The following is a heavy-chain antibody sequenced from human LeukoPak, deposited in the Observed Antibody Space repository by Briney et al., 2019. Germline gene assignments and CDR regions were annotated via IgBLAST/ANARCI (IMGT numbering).Heavy chain of an antibody. V-gene: IGHV1-69*13. CDR3: ASTYDSSGYYHRWFDP. CDR1: GGTFISYA. Sequence: SVKVSCKASGGTFISYAISWVRQAPGQGLEWMGGIIPIFGTANYAQKFQGRVTITADESTSTAYMELSSLRSEDTAVYYCASTYDSSGYYHRWFDPWGQGTLVTVSS. D-gene: IGHD3-22*01. J-gene: IGHJ5*02. CDR2: IIPIFGTA.